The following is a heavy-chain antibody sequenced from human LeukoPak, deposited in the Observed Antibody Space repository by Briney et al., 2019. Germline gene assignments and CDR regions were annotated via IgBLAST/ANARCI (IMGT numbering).Heavy chain of an antibody. CDR2: INPNSGGT. V-gene: IGHV1-2*06. Sequence: ASVKVSCKASGYTFTGYYMHWVQQAPGQGLEWMGRINPNSGGTNYAQKFQGRVTMTRDTSISTAYMELSRLRSDDTAVYYCARTHAYYYGSGSPGIGNWFDPWGQGTLVTVSS. CDR3: ARTHAYYYGSGSPGIGNWFDP. D-gene: IGHD3-10*01. CDR1: GYTFTGYY. J-gene: IGHJ5*02.